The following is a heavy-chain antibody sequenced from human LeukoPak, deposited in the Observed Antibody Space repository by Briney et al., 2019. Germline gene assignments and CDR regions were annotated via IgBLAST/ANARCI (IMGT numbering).Heavy chain of an antibody. CDR3: AKEGGTYSTGWYWFDP. Sequence: GGSLRLSCAASGFTFSSYAVSWVRQAPGKGLEWVSAISDSGGSTYYADSVKGRFTISRDNSKNTLYLQMSSLRAEDTAVYYCAKEGGTYSTGWYWFDPWGQGTLVTVSS. V-gene: IGHV3-23*01. J-gene: IGHJ5*02. CDR1: GFTFSSYA. CDR2: ISDSGGST. D-gene: IGHD6-19*01.